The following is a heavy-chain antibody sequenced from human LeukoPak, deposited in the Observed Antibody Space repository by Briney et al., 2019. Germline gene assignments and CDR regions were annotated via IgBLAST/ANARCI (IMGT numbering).Heavy chain of an antibody. J-gene: IGHJ6*02. CDR2: IKEVGSEK. V-gene: IGHV3-7*01. D-gene: IGHD3-22*01. CDR1: GFTFIIYW. CDR3: AGDRIRVQLWLGGMDV. Sequence: GGSLRLSCAASGFTFIIYWMTWVRQAPGKGLEWVANIKEVGSEKFYVDSVKGRFTISRDNANNSVYLQMNNLRAEDTAVYYCAGDRIRVQLWLGGMDVWGQGTTVTVSS.